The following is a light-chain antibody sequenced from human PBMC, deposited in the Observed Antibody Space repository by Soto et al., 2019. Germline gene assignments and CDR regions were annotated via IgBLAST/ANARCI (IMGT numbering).Light chain of an antibody. CDR2: AAS. Sequence: DIQMTQSPSSVSASVGDRVTITCRASQNINSWLAWYQQKPGKAPELLIYAASKLKSGVPSRFSGSSSGTHFTLSISCLQPEDAATYSGQQANNLPFAFGPGTKVDIE. J-gene: IGKJ3*01. CDR1: QNINSW. V-gene: IGKV1D-12*01. CDR3: QQANNLPFA.